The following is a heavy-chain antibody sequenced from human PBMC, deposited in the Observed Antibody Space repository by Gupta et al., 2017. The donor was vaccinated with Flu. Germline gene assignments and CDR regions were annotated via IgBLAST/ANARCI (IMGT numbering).Heavy chain of an antibody. CDR1: GGTFSSYA. D-gene: IGHD2-2*01. CDR3: ARDRGRGIVVVPARSGDGMDV. CDR2: IIPIFGTA. Sequence: QVQLVQSGAEVKKPGSSVKVSCKASGGTFSSYAISWVRQAPGQGREWMGGIIPIFGTANYAQKFQGRVTITADKSTSTAYMELSSLRSEDTAVYYCARDRGRGIVVVPARSGDGMDVWGQGTTVTVSS. V-gene: IGHV1-69*06. J-gene: IGHJ6*02.